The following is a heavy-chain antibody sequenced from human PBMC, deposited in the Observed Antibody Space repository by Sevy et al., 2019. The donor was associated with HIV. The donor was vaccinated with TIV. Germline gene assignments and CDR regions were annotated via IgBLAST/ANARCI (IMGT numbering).Heavy chain of an antibody. V-gene: IGHV3-23*01. D-gene: IGHD6-13*01. Sequence: GGYLRLSCAASGFIFRSYVMTWVRQAPGKGLERVSTISGSGGSTYYADSVKGRFTISRDNSKNTLDLEMISLRAEDTALYYCEAIATAGRDYWGQGTLVPVSS. CDR3: EAIATAGRDY. CDR2: ISGSGGST. CDR1: GFIFRSYV. J-gene: IGHJ4*02.